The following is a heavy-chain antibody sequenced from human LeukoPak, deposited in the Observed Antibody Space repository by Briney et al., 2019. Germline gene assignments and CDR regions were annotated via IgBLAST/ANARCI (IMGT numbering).Heavy chain of an antibody. V-gene: IGHV1-69*13. CDR2: IIPIFGTA. J-gene: IGHJ4*02. D-gene: IGHD4-17*01. Sequence: ASVKVSCKASGGTFSSYAISWVRQAPGQGLEWMGGIIPIFGTANYAQKFQGRVTITADESTSTAYMELSSLRPEDTAVYYCARGDYGDYIFDYWGQGTLVTVSS. CDR3: ARGDYGDYIFDY. CDR1: GGTFSSYA.